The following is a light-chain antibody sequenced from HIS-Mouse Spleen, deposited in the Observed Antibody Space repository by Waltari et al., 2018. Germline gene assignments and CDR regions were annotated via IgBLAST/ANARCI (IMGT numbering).Light chain of an antibody. CDR1: QGISSY. CDR2: AAS. V-gene: IGKV1-8*01. J-gene: IGKJ4*01. CDR3: QQYYSYPRLT. Sequence: AIRMTQSPSSFSASTGDRVTIPCRASQGISSYLAWYKQKPGKAPKLLIYAASTLQRGVPSRFSGSGSGTDFTLTISCLQSEDFATYYCQQYYSYPRLTFGGGTKVEIK.